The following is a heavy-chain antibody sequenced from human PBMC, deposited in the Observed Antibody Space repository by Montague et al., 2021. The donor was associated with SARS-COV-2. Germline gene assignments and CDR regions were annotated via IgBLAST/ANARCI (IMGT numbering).Heavy chain of an antibody. CDR3: ARTHYDILPGYYYDTDV. D-gene: IGHD3-9*01. V-gene: IGHV2-70*11. Sequence: PALVTPTQTLTLTCTFSGFSLSTSGMCMSWIRQPPGKALEWLARIDWDDDKYYSTSLKTRLTISKDTSKNQVVLTMTNMDPVDTATYYCARTHYDILPGYYYDTDVWGQGTTVTVSS. CDR2: IDWDDDK. J-gene: IGHJ6*02. CDR1: GFSLSTSGMC.